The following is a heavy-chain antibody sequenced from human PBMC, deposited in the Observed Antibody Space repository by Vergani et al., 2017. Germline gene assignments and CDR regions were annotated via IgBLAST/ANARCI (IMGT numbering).Heavy chain of an antibody. J-gene: IGHJ6*02. CDR3: ATTDHGGNSVLYYGMNV. V-gene: IGHV3-11*04. D-gene: IGHD4-23*01. Sequence: QVQLVESGGDLVKPGGSLRLSCAASGFTFSNYYMSWIRQAPGKGLEWVSYISSGSSIYYANSVKGRFTIFRDNAKNSLYLQMNSLRAEDTALYYCATTDHGGNSVLYYGMNVWGQGTTVTVSS. CDR2: ISSGSSI. CDR1: GFTFSNYY.